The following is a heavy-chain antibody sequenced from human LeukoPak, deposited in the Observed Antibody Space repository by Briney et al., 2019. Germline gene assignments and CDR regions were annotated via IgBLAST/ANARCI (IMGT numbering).Heavy chain of an antibody. J-gene: IGHJ4*02. CDR3: AKDRGPFGGDLRVFDY. V-gene: IGHV3-23*01. CDR2: ISGNGVNT. CDR1: GLTFSSYA. D-gene: IGHD2-21*01. Sequence: GGSLRLSCAASGLTFSSYAMSWVRQAPGKGLEWVSGISGNGVNTYHADSVKGRFTISRDNSKNTLYLQMNSLRVEDTAVYYCAKDRGPFGGDLRVFDYWGQGTLVTVSS.